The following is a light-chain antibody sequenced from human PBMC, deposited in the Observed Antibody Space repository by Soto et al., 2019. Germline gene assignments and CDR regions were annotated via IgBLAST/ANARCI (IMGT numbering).Light chain of an antibody. CDR2: GAS. CDR1: ESVGSPY. V-gene: IGKV3-20*01. Sequence: EIVLTQSPATLSLSPGERATLSCRASESVGSPYLAWYQQKPGQAPRLFIYGASNRATGVPDRFSGSGSGTDFTLTISRLEPEDFAVYYCLQYATTYTFGQGTRLEIK. J-gene: IGKJ2*01. CDR3: LQYATTYT.